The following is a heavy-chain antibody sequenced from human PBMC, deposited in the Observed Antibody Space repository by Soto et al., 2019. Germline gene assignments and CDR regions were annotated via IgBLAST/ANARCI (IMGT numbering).Heavy chain of an antibody. CDR1: GYTFTSYG. V-gene: IGHV1-18*04. CDR2: IGVYNNNR. J-gene: IGHJ4*02. CDR3: ARDHLGARGDY. D-gene: IGHD3-10*01. Sequence: QVKLVQSGAEVKKPGASVKVSCKASGYTFTSYGISWVRQAPGQGLEWMGWIGVYNNNRNYAQKVQGRVTMTTDTSTSTAYMELRRLRYDDTAVYYCARDHLGARGDYWGQGTLVTVSS.